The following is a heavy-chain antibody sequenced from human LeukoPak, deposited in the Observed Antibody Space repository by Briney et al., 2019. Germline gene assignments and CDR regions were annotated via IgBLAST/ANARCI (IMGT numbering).Heavy chain of an antibody. V-gene: IGHV3-21*01. J-gene: IGHJ3*02. Sequence: ETLSLTCAVYGGSFSGYYWSWIRQPPGKGLEWVSSISSSSSYIYYADSVKGRFTISRDNAKNSLYLQMNSLRAEDTAVYYCARIGSGSNDAFDIWGQGTLVTVSS. CDR1: GGSFSGYY. CDR3: ARIGSGSNDAFDI. D-gene: IGHD3-10*01. CDR2: ISSSSSYI.